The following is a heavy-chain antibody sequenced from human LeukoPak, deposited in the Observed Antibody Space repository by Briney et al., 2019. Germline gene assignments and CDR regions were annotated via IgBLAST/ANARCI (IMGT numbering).Heavy chain of an antibody. Sequence: GGSLRLSCAASGFTFSSYAMHWVRQAPGKGLEWVAVISYDGSNKYYADSVKGRFTTSRDNSKNTLYLQMNSLRAEDTAVYYCARGELFDYWGQGTLVTVSS. CDR2: ISYDGSNK. CDR1: GFTFSSYA. D-gene: IGHD1-26*01. J-gene: IGHJ4*02. CDR3: ARGELFDY. V-gene: IGHV3-30-3*01.